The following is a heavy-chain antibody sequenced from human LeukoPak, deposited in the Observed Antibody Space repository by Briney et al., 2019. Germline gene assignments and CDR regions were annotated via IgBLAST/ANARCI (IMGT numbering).Heavy chain of an antibody. CDR2: IYHSGST. CDR3: ARWSWNVDY. V-gene: IGHV4-30-2*01. Sequence: SETLSLTCTVSGGSISSGGYYWSWIRQPPGKGLEWIGYIYHSGSTYYNPSLKSRVTISVDRSKNQFSLKLSSVTAADTAVYYCARWSWNVDYWGQGTLVTVSS. CDR1: GGSISSGGYY. J-gene: IGHJ4*02. D-gene: IGHD1-1*01.